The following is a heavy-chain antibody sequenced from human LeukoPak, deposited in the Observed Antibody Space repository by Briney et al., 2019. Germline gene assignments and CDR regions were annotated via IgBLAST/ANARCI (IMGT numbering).Heavy chain of an antibody. CDR1: RYTLFRYE. CDR3: ATDSMNWFDP. Sequence: ASLKISSTTFRYTLFRYEIKWVRQATRQGREWIGWMNPPTGNTDYAQKFQGRVTMTRNTSISTAYMELSSLRSEDTAVYYCATDSMNWFDPWGQGTLVTVSS. CDR2: MNPPTGNT. D-gene: IGHD3-3*02. V-gene: IGHV1-8*01. J-gene: IGHJ5*02.